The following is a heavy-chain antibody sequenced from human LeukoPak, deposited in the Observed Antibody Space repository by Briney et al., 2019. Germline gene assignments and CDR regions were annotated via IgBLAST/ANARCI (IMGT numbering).Heavy chain of an antibody. Sequence: PSETLSLTCAVSGGSISSSNWWSWVRPPPGKGLEWIGEIYHSGSTNYNPFLKSRVTISVDKSKNQFSLKLSSVTAADTAVYYCARVRFLEWLLGYYYYGMDVWGQGTTVTVSS. D-gene: IGHD3-3*01. V-gene: IGHV4-4*02. CDR1: GGSISSSNW. J-gene: IGHJ6*02. CDR3: ARVRFLEWLLGYYYYGMDV. CDR2: IYHSGST.